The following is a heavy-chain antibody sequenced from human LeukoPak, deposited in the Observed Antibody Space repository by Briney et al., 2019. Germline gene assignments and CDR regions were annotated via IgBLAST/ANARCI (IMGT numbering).Heavy chain of an antibody. Sequence: ASVKVSCKASGGTFSSYAISWVRQAPGQGLEWVGGIIPIFGTANYAQKFQGRVTITADESTSTAYMELSSLRSEDTAVYYCARLRSSGRMNMDVWGQGTTVTVSS. CDR1: GGTFSSYA. V-gene: IGHV1-69*13. CDR3: ARLRSSGRMNMDV. D-gene: IGHD6-19*01. CDR2: IIPIFGTA. J-gene: IGHJ6*02.